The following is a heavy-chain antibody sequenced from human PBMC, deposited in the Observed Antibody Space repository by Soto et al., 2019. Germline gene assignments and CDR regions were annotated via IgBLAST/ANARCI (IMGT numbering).Heavy chain of an antibody. D-gene: IGHD4-17*01. CDR1: GFTFSSYG. J-gene: IGHJ2*01. Sequence: QVQLVESGGGVVQPGRSLRLSCAASGFTFSSYGMHWVRQAPGKGLEWVAVIWYDGSNKYYADSVKGRFTISRDNSKNKLYMQMHSLRAEDTAVYYCARDPQLDYVDPRVYFDLWGRGTLVTVSS. CDR3: ARDPQLDYVDPRVYFDL. V-gene: IGHV3-33*01. CDR2: IWYDGSNK.